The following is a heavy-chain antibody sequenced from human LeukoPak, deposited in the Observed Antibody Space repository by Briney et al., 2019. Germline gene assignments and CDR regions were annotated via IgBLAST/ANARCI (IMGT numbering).Heavy chain of an antibody. CDR2: IYYSGST. V-gene: IGHV4-39*01. Sequence: PSETLSLTCTVSGGSISSSSYYWGWIRRPPGKGLEWIGSIYYSGSTYYNPSLKSRVTISVDTSKNQFSLKLSSVTAADTAVYYCARHAHCSSTSCPFDYWGQGTLVTVSS. D-gene: IGHD2-2*01. CDR1: GGSISSSSYY. CDR3: ARHAHCSSTSCPFDY. J-gene: IGHJ4*02.